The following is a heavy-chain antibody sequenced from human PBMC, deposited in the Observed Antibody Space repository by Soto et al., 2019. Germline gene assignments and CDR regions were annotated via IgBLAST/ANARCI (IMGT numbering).Heavy chain of an antibody. Sequence: PGGSLRLSCAASGFTFSSYWMSWVRQAPGKGLEWVANIKQDGSEKYYVDSVKGRFTISRDNAKNSLYLQMNSLRAEDTAVYYCARVSPYSSGWYGLCYWGQGTLVTVSS. V-gene: IGHV3-7*03. D-gene: IGHD6-19*01. CDR2: IKQDGSEK. CDR3: ARVSPYSSGWYGLCY. J-gene: IGHJ4*02. CDR1: GFTFSSYW.